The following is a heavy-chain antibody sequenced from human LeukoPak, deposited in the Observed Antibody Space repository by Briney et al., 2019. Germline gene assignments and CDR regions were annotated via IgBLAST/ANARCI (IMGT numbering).Heavy chain of an antibody. D-gene: IGHD2-15*01. V-gene: IGHV1-8*01. J-gene: IGHJ4*02. CDR3: ARAGGYCGRISCPYYFDY. CDR2: MNPNSGNT. CDR1: GYTFTSYD. Sequence: ASVKVSCKASGYTFTSYDINWVRQAIGQGLEWMGWMNPNSGNTGYAQKFQGRVTMTRNTSISTAYMELSSLRSEDTAVYYCARAGGYCGRISCPYYFDYWGQGSLVAVSS.